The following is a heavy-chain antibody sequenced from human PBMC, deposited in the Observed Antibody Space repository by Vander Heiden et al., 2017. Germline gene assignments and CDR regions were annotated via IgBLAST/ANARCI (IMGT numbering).Heavy chain of an antibody. Sequence: QVQLVESGGGVVQPGRSLRLSCAASGFTFSSYGMHWVRQAPGKGLEWVAVISYDGSNKYYADSVKGRFTISRDNSKNTLYLQMNSLRAEDTAVYYCAKEAGAAAGPPGAEYFQHWGQGTLVTVSS. CDR3: AKEAGAAAGPPGAEYFQH. CDR2: ISYDGSNK. CDR1: GFTFSSYG. J-gene: IGHJ1*01. D-gene: IGHD6-13*01. V-gene: IGHV3-30*18.